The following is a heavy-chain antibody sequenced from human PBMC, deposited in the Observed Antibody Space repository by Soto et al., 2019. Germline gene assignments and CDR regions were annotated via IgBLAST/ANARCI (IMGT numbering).Heavy chain of an antibody. CDR3: ATASGVVSPNWFDP. V-gene: IGHV4-30-2*01. CDR1: GGSISSGGYS. CDR2: IYHSGST. J-gene: IGHJ5*02. D-gene: IGHD3-3*01. Sequence: SETLSLTCAVSGGSISSGGYSWSWIRQPPGKGLEWIGYIYHSGSTYYNPSLKSRVTISVDRSKNQFSLKLSSVTAADTAVYYCATASGVVSPNWFDPWGQGTLVTVSS.